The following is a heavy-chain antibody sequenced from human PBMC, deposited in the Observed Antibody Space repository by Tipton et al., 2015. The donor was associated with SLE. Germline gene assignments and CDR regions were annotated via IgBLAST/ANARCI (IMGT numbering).Heavy chain of an antibody. CDR1: GGFISSYY. V-gene: IGHV4-59*01. J-gene: IGHJ3*02. CDR2: IYTSGST. Sequence: TLSLTCAVSGGFISSYYWCWIRQPPGKGLEWIGYIYTSGSTNYNPSLKSRVTISVDTSKNQFSLKLSSVTAADTAVYYCARGDYYDSSGHDAFDIWGQGTMVTVSS. D-gene: IGHD3-22*01. CDR3: ARGDYYDSSGHDAFDI.